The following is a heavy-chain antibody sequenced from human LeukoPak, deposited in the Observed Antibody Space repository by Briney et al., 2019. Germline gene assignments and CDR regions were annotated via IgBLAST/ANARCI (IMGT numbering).Heavy chain of an antibody. Sequence: APVKVSCKASGYTFTSYGISWVRQAPGQGLEWMGWISAYNGNTNYAQKLQGRVTMTTDTSTSTAYMELRSLRSDGTAVYYCARCPYSSSYYDYWGQGTLVTVSS. CDR1: GYTFTSYG. V-gene: IGHV1-18*01. CDR3: ARCPYSSSYYDY. D-gene: IGHD6-6*01. J-gene: IGHJ4*02. CDR2: ISAYNGNT.